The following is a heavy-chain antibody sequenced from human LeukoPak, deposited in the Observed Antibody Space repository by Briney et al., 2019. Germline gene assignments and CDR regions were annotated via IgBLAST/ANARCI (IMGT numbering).Heavy chain of an antibody. Sequence: PGGSLRLSCAASGFTFSDYYMSWIRQAPGKGLEWVSYISHSGRTMYYADSVKGRFTISRDNAMNSLYLQMNSLRAGDTAVYYCARDSIVRGNIGNDMDVWGKGTTVTVSS. CDR3: ARDSIVRGNIGNDMDV. D-gene: IGHD2-8*01. CDR1: GFTFSDYY. V-gene: IGHV3-11*01. CDR2: ISHSGRTM. J-gene: IGHJ6*03.